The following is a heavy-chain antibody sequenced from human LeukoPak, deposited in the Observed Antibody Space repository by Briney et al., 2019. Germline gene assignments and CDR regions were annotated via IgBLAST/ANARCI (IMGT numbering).Heavy chain of an antibody. CDR3: AKEMAGRGKFDY. Sequence: PGGSLRLSCVASGFTFSSYAMNWVRQAPGKGLEWVSVISGSGGSTYYADSVKGRFTISRDNSRDTLYLQMNSLRAEDTAVYYCAKEMAGRGKFDYWGQGTLVTVSS. J-gene: IGHJ4*02. V-gene: IGHV3-23*01. CDR1: GFTFSSYA. CDR2: ISGSGGST. D-gene: IGHD6-19*01.